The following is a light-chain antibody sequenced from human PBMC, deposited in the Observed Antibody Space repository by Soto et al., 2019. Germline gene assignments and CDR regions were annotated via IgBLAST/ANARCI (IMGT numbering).Light chain of an antibody. CDR3: SSYTTSSTRV. V-gene: IGLV2-14*03. CDR2: EVR. Sequence: QSVLPQPASLSGSPGPSITISCTGTSSDVGAYDFVSWYQQHPDKAPKLMIYEVRNRPSGVSNRFSGSKSVNTATLTISGLQAEDESDYYCSSYTTSSTRVFGTGTKVTVL. CDR1: SSDVGAYDF. J-gene: IGLJ1*01.